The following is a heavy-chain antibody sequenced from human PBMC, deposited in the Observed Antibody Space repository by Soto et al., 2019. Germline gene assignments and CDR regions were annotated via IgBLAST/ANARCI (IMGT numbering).Heavy chain of an antibody. V-gene: IGHV1-18*01. CDR3: ARDGAHVDFFESPTYFGY. J-gene: IGHJ4*02. D-gene: IGHD4-17*01. CDR1: GYTFTSYG. CDR2: ISAYNGNT. Sequence: ASVKVSCKASGYTFTSYGISWVRQAPGQGLEWMGWISAYNGNTNYAQKLQGRVTMTTDTSTSTAYMELRSLRSEDTDVYYCARDGAHVDFFESPTYFGYWGQGALVTVSS.